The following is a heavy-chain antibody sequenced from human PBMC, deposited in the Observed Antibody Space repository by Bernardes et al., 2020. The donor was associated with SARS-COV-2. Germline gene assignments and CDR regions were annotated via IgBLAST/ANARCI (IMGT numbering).Heavy chain of an antibody. J-gene: IGHJ6*02. CDR3: ARDGAAAGNYYYYGMDV. V-gene: IGHV3-33*08. CDR2: MWYDGSNK. D-gene: IGHD6-13*01. CDR1: GFTFSSYG. Sequence: TLRLSCAVSGFTFSSYGMHWVRQAPGKGLEWVAAMWYDGSNKYYEDPVNGRFTISRDNSKNTLYLQMDSLRDEDTAVYYCARDGAAAGNYYYYGMDVWGQGTTVSVSS.